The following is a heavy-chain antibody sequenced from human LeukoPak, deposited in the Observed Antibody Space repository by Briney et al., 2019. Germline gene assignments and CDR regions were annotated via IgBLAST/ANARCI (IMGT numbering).Heavy chain of an antibody. CDR1: GGSISSYY. J-gene: IGHJ3*02. CDR3: ARGRYIYGTPDHAFDI. D-gene: IGHD5-18*01. CDR2: IYTSGST. V-gene: IGHV4-4*07. Sequence: SETLSLTCSVSGGSISSYYWSWIRQPAGKGLEWIGRIYTSGSTNYNPSLKSRVTMSVDTSKNPFSLKLNSVTAADTAVYYCARGRYIYGTPDHAFDIWGQGTMVTVSS.